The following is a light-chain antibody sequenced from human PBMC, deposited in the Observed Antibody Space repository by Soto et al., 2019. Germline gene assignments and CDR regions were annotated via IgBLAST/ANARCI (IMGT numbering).Light chain of an antibody. V-gene: IGKV1-5*01. CDR1: QSINIW. J-gene: IGKJ1*01. CDR2: DAS. Sequence: DIQMAQAPSGLWACVGDRVTITCRASQSINIWLAWYQQKPGKAPKVLIYDASSLKSGVPSRFSGSGSGTEFTLTISSLQPDDFATYYCQQYKSYSWTFGQGTKVDIK. CDR3: QQYKSYSWT.